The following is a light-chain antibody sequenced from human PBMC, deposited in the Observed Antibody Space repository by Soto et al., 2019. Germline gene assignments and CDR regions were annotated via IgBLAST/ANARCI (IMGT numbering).Light chain of an antibody. CDR2: DAF. CDR1: QSVSKY. CDR3: QQRINWPLT. V-gene: IGKV3-11*01. J-gene: IGKJ3*01. Sequence: EIVLTQSPATLSLSPGERATLSCRASQSVSKYLAWYQQKPGQVPRLLIYDAFNRATGIPVRFSGSGSGTDFTLNISGLGPEDFAVYYCQQRINWPLTFGPGTKVEVK.